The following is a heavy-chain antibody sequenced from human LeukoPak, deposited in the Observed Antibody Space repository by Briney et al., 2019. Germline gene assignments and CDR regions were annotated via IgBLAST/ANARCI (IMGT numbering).Heavy chain of an antibody. J-gene: IGHJ5*02. V-gene: IGHV3-53*01. Sequence: GGSLRLSCAASGFTVSSNYMSWVRQAPGKGLEWVSVIYSGGSTYYADSVKGRFTISRDNSKNTLYLQMNSLRAEDTAVYYCTRPAALTFGTPWGQGTLVTVSS. CDR3: TRPAALTFGTP. D-gene: IGHD3-16*01. CDR1: GFTVSSNY. CDR2: IYSGGST.